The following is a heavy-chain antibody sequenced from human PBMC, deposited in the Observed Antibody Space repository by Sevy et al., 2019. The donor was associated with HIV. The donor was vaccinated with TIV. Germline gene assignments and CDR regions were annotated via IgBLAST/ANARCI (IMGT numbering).Heavy chain of an antibody. CDR3: ALERLYSNVAEYFQN. CDR2: ISYDGSNR. D-gene: IGHD1-1*01. CDR1: GFTFTYYS. V-gene: IGHV3-30-3*01. J-gene: IGHJ1*01. Sequence: GGSLRLSCAASGFTFTYYSMHWVRQAPCKGLEWVATISYDGSNRHYADSVQGRFTISRDNSKNSLFLQMNSLRAEDTAVYYCALERLYSNVAEYFQNWGQGTLVTVSS.